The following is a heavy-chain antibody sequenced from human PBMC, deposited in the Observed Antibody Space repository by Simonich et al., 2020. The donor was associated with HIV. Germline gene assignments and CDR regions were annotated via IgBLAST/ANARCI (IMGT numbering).Heavy chain of an antibody. D-gene: IGHD3-3*01. Sequence: QVQLVESGGGVVQPGRSLRLSCAASGFTLSSNAMHWVRQAQGKGLEWVAIISYDEINKYYADSVKGRFTISRDNSKNTLYLQINSLRAEDTAVYYCARGKPIQHWGQGTLVTVSS. J-gene: IGHJ1*01. CDR2: ISYDEINK. CDR3: ARGKPIQH. V-gene: IGHV3-30*07. CDR1: GFTLSSNA.